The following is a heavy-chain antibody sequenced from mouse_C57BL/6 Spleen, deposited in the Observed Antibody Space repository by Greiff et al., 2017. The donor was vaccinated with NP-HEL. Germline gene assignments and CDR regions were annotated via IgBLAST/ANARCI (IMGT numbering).Heavy chain of an antibody. V-gene: IGHV1-80*01. Sequence: VQLQQSGAELVKPGASVKISCKASGYAFSSYWMTWVKQRPGKGLEWIGQIYPGDGDTNYNGKFKGKATLTADKSSSTAYMQLSSLTSEDSAVYFCARSDYGSSSYYFDYWGQGTTLTVSS. D-gene: IGHD1-1*01. CDR3: ARSDYGSSSYYFDY. J-gene: IGHJ2*01. CDR1: GYAFSSYW. CDR2: IYPGDGDT.